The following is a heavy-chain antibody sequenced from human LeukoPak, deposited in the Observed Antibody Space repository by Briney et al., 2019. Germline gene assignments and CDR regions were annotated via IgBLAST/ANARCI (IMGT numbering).Heavy chain of an antibody. CDR2: IKQDGSEK. V-gene: IGHV3-7*03. D-gene: IGHD3-10*01. Sequence: GGSLRLSCAASGFTFSSYWMSWVRQAPGKGLEWAANIKQDGSEKYYVDSVKGRFTISRDNAKNSLYLQMNSLRAEDTAVYYCARGARFGELVFDYWGQGTLVTVSS. CDR3: ARGARFGELVFDY. J-gene: IGHJ4*02. CDR1: GFTFSSYW.